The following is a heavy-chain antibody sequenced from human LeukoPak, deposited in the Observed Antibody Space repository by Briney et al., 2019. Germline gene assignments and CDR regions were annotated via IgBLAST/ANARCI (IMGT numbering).Heavy chain of an antibody. D-gene: IGHD6-13*01. CDR1: GFTFSSYW. CDR2: INSDGSST. CDR3: ARDGKAAAEYYYYMDV. J-gene: IGHJ6*03. V-gene: IGHV3-74*01. Sequence: PGGSLRLSCAASGFTFSSYWMHWVRQAPGKGLVWVSRINSDGSSTTYADSVKGRFTISRDNAKNTLYLQMNSLRAEDTAVYYCARDGKAAAEYYYYMDVWGKGTTVTVSS.